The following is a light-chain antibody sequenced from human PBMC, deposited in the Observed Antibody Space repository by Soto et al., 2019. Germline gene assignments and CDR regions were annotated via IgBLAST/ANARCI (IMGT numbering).Light chain of an antibody. V-gene: IGLV1-47*01. CDR3: AAWDDSLSAHWV. CDR2: RNN. CDR1: SSNIGSNY. J-gene: IGLJ3*02. Sequence: QSVLTQPPSASGTPGQRVTISCSGSSSNIGSNYVYWYQQLPGTAPKLLIYRNNQRPSGVPDRFSGSKSGTLASLAISGLRSEDEADYYCAAWDDSLSAHWVFGGGTKLTVL.